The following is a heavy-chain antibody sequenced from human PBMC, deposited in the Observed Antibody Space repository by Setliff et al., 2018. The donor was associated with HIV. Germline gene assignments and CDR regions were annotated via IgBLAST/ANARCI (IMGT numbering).Heavy chain of an antibody. J-gene: IGHJ5*02. D-gene: IGHD1-1*01. CDR3: ARAKATRQARPTNCFDP. CDR1: GGTFNTYT. Sequence: SVKVSCKASGGTFNTYTITWVRQAPGQGLEWMGGIIPFTGTANYAQKFQDRVTITADESTSTAYMELSSLRFEDTAVYYCARAKATRQARPTNCFDPWGQGTLVTVSS. V-gene: IGHV1-69*13. CDR2: IIPFTGTA.